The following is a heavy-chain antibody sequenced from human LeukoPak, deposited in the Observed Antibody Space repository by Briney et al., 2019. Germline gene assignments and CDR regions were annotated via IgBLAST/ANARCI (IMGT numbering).Heavy chain of an antibody. CDR3: ASFYCSGGSCYQYYSYYYMDV. Sequence: SETLSLTCTVSGGSISSSSYYWGWIRQPPGKGLEWIGSIYYSGSTYSNPSLQSRVTIPVDTSKNQFSLKLNSVTAADTAVYYCASFYCSGGSCYQYYSYYYMDVWGKGTTVTISS. CDR1: GGSISSSSYY. D-gene: IGHD2-15*01. V-gene: IGHV4-39*01. J-gene: IGHJ6*03. CDR2: IYYSGST.